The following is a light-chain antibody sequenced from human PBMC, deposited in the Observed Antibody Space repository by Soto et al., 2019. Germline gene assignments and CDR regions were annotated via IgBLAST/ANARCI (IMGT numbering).Light chain of an antibody. CDR2: GAS. J-gene: IGKJ4*01. Sequence: DIQMTQSPSSVSASVGDRVTITCRASQGIGTWLAWYQQKPGKAPKFLIFGASSLHSGVPPRFRGNGSGTDFTLPISRLQPEDFATYYCHQAAHFPLIFGGGTRVKI. CDR1: QGIGTW. V-gene: IGKV1-12*01. CDR3: HQAAHFPLI.